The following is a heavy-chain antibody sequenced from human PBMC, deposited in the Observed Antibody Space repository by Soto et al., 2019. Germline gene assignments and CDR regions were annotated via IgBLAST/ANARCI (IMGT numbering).Heavy chain of an antibody. D-gene: IGHD1-1*01. V-gene: IGHV3-21*01. J-gene: IGHJ6*03. CDR1: GFTLSSYT. Sequence: GGSLRLSCAASGFTLSSYTMIWVRQAPGKGLEWVSSISSSSSYIYYADSMKGRFTISRDNAKNSLYLQMDSLRVEDTAVYYCARDRQQLYYMDVWGKGATVTVSS. CDR3: ARDRQQLYYMDV. CDR2: ISSSSSYI.